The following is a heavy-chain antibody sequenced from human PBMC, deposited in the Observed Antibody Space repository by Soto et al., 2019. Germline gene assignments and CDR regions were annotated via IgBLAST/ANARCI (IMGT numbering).Heavy chain of an antibody. J-gene: IGHJ4*02. V-gene: IGHV4-39*01. CDR3: ESGYSSSWYILSG. CDR2: IYYSGST. CDR1: GGSISSSSYY. Sequence: SETLSLTCTVSGGSISSSSYYWGWIRQPPGKGLEWIGSIYYSGSTYYNPSLNSRVTISVDTSKNQFSLKLSSVTAADTAVYYCESGYSSSWYILSGWGQGTLVTVSS. D-gene: IGHD6-13*01.